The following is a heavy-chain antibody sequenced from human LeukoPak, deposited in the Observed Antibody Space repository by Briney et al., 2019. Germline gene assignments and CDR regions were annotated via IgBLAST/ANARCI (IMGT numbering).Heavy chain of an antibody. CDR2: IIPIFGTA. CDR3: ARTPPKGDIDT. CDR1: GGTLSSYA. D-gene: IGHD2-21*02. Sequence: VASVKVSCKASGGTLSSYAISWVRQAPGQGLEWMGGIIPIFGTANYAQKFQGRVTITADESTSTAYMELSSLRSEDTAVYYCARTPPKGDIDTWGQGTMVTVSS. J-gene: IGHJ5*02. V-gene: IGHV1-69*13.